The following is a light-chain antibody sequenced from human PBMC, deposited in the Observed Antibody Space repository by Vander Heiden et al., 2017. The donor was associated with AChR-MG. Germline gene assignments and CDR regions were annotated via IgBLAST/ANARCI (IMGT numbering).Light chain of an antibody. CDR1: QSVSSSY. CDR2: GAS. J-gene: IGKJ3*01. CDR3: QQDGSSPFT. Sequence: MVLTQSPGTLSLSPGERATLSCRASQSVSSSYLTWYQQKPGQAPRLLIYGASSRATGIPDRFSGSGSGTDFTLTISILEPEDFAVYYCQQDGSSPFTFGHGTKVDIK. V-gene: IGKV3-20*01.